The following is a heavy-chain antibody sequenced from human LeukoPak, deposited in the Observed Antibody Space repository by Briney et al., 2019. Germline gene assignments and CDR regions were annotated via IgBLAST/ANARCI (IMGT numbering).Heavy chain of an antibody. CDR1: GYSFTSSW. D-gene: IGHD3-3*01. V-gene: IGHV1-18*01. CDR3: ARDCRLHKLECWFDP. Sequence: GESLKISCKGSGYSFTSSWIGWVRQAPGQGLEWMGWISAYNGNTSYAQKLQGRVTMTTDTSTSTAYMELRSLRSDDTAVYYCARDCRLHKLECWFDPWGQGTLVTVSS. J-gene: IGHJ5*02. CDR2: ISAYNGNT.